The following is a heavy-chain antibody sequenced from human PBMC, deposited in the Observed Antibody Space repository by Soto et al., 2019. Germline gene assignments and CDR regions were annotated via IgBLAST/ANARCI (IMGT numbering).Heavy chain of an antibody. CDR3: ARIAVVTLLGMDV. D-gene: IGHD2-21*02. Sequence: GXTLVNPTETLTXTCTVSGFSLSNARMGVSWIRQPPGKALEWLAHIFSNDEKSYSTSLKSRLTISKDTSKRQVVLTMTNMDPVDTATYYCARIAVVTLLGMDVWGQGTTVTVSS. CDR1: GFSLSNARMG. CDR2: IFSNDEK. V-gene: IGHV2-26*01. J-gene: IGHJ6*02.